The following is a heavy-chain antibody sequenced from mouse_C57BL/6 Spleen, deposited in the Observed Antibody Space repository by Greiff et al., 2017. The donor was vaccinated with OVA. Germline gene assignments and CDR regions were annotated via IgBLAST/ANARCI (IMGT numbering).Heavy chain of an antibody. CDR1: GYTFTSYW. J-gene: IGHJ3*01. V-gene: IGHV1-50*01. CDR2: IDPSDSYT. CDR3: ARGGGYGNYEGFAY. Sequence: QVQLQQPGAELVKPGASVKLSCKASGYTFTSYWMQWVKQRPGQGLEWIGEIDPSDSYTNYNQQFKGKATLTVDTSSSTAYMQLSSLTSEDSAVYYCARGGGYGNYEGFAYWGQGTLVTVSA. D-gene: IGHD2-1*01.